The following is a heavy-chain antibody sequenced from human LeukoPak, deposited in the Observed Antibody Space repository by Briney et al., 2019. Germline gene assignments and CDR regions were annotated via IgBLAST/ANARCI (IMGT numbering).Heavy chain of an antibody. CDR3: ARDRGRGWFDP. J-gene: IGHJ5*02. CDR1: GYTFTGYY. D-gene: IGHD3-10*01. Sequence: ASVRVSCKASGYTFTGYYIHWVRQAPGQGLEWMGWINPNTGGTEYAQKFQGRVTMTRDTSISTAYMELSRLRSDDTAVYFCARDRGRGWFDPWGQGTLVTVSS. CDR2: INPNTGGT. V-gene: IGHV1-2*02.